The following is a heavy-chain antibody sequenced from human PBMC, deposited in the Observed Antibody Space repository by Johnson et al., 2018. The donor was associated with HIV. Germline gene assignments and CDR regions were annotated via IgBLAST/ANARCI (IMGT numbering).Heavy chain of an antibody. CDR1: GFTFSSYW. J-gene: IGHJ3*02. CDR2: ISWNSGSI. D-gene: IGHD6-19*01. V-gene: IGHV3-20*04. CDR3: ARDGYSSGWYGNDAFDI. Sequence: VQLVESGGGLVQPGGSLRLSCAASGFTFSSYWMSWVRQAPGKGLEWVSGISWNSGSIGYADSVKGRFTISRDNAKNSLYLQMNSLRAEDTAVYYCARDGYSSGWYGNDAFDIWGQGTMVTVSS.